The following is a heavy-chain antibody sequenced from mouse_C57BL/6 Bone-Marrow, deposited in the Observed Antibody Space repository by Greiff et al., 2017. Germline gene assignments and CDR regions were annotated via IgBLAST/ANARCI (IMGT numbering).Heavy chain of an antibody. D-gene: IGHD2-4*01. J-gene: IGHJ4*01. CDR3: ERVDYGGYAMDY. CDR2: IYPRSGNT. V-gene: IGHV1-81*01. Sequence: QVQLKESGAELARPGASVKLSCKASGYTFTSYGIRWVKQRTGQGLEWIGEIYPRSGNTYYNEKFKGKATLTADKSSSTAYMELRSLTSEDSAVYVCERVDYGGYAMDYWGQGTSVTVSS. CDR1: GYTFTSYG.